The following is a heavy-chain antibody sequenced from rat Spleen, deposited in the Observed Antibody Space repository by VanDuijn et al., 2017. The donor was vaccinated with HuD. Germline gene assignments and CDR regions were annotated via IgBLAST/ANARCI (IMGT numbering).Heavy chain of an antibody. J-gene: IGHJ2*01. D-gene: IGHD1-9*01. CDR1: GMSFSNYD. CDR3: ARRHYGYTDYFDY. Sequence: EVQLVESDGGLVQPGRSLKLSCAASGMSFSNYDMAWVRQAPTKGLEWIASISTGGGNTYYRDSVKGRFTISRDNAKSTLSLQMDSLRSEDTATYYCARRHYGYTDYFDYWGQGVMVTVSS. V-gene: IGHV5S23*01. CDR2: ISTGGGNT.